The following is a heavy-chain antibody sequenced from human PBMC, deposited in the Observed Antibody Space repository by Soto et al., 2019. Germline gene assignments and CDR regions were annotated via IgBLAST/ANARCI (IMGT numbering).Heavy chain of an antibody. V-gene: IGHV1-18*01. CDR3: ARDYYDSSGYLTASDD. J-gene: IGHJ4*02. D-gene: IGHD3-22*01. Sequence: ASVKVSCKASGYTFTSYGISWVRQAPGQGLEWMGWISAYNGNTNYAQKLQGRVTMTTDTSTSTAYMELRSLRSDDTAVYYCARDYYDSSGYLTASDDRGQGTLVTVSS. CDR1: GYTFTSYG. CDR2: ISAYNGNT.